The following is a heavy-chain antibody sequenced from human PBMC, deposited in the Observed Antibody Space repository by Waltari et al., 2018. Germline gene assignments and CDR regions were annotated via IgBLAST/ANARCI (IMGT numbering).Heavy chain of an antibody. V-gene: IGHV4-59*11. CDR2: IYYSGST. Sequence: QVQLQESGPGLVKPSETLSLTCTVSGGSISSHYWSWIRQPPGKGLEWIGYIYYSGSTNSNPSLKSRVTIAVDTSKNQFSLKLSSVTAADTAVYYCARGYGSGSYYKTFDYWGQGTLVTVSS. D-gene: IGHD3-10*01. CDR1: GGSISSHY. CDR3: ARGYGSGSYYKTFDY. J-gene: IGHJ4*02.